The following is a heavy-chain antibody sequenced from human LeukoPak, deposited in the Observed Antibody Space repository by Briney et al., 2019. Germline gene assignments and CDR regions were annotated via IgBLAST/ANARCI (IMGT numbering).Heavy chain of an antibody. J-gene: IGHJ4*02. CDR2: IKQDGSEK. V-gene: IGHV3-7*03. CDR1: GFTFSSYG. CDR3: AKASGSGSYFFNY. D-gene: IGHD3-10*01. Sequence: PGGSLRLSCAASGFTFSSYGMHWVRQAPGKGLEWVANIKQDGSEKNYVDSVKGRFTISRDNSKNTLYLQMNSLRVEDTALYYCAKASGSGSYFFNYWGQGTLVTVSS.